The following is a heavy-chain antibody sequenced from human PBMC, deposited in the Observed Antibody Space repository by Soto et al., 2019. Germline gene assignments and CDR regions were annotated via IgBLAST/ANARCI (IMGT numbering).Heavy chain of an antibody. D-gene: IGHD3-22*01. V-gene: IGHV3-15*01. CDR3: TTDDPSAYYFHY. Sequence: PGGSLRLSCAASNFTFSYAWISWVRQAPWKGLEWVGRIKSTAYGGTTDYAAPVKGRVTISRDDSKNTLYLQMNSLRTEDTARYYCTTDDPSAYYFHYWGQGTLVTVSS. CDR1: NFTFSYAW. J-gene: IGHJ4*02. CDR2: IKSTAYGGTT.